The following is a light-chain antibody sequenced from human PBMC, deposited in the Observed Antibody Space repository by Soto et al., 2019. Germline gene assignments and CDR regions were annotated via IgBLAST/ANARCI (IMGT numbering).Light chain of an antibody. V-gene: IGKV3-20*01. J-gene: IGKJ3*01. CDR3: QQFGSSPLST. Sequence: EIVLTQSPGTLSLCPGERATLSCRASQSVSSSYLAWYQQKPGQAPRLLIYGASSRATGIPDRFSGSGSGTDFTLPSSRLEPEDFAVYYCQQFGSSPLSTFGPGTKVDVK. CDR2: GAS. CDR1: QSVSSSY.